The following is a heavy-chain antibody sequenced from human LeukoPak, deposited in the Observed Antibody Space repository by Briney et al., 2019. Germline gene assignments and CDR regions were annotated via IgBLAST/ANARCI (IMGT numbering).Heavy chain of an antibody. CDR2: ISGIGGST. CDR3: AKDLAGSGSYSFDY. J-gene: IGHJ4*02. Sequence: GGSLRLSCAASGFTFSNYAMNWVRQAPGGGLEWVSAISGIGGSTYYADSVEGRFTIYRDNSTQTLYLQMNSLRAEHPAVYYCAKDLAGSGSYSFDYWGQGTLVTVSS. CDR1: GFTFSNYA. D-gene: IGHD1-26*01. V-gene: IGHV3-23*01.